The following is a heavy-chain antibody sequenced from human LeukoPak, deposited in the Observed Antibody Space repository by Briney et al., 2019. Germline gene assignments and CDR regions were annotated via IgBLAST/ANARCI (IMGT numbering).Heavy chain of an antibody. V-gene: IGHV3-23*01. CDR3: AKGNDYYDSSGYYSPAY. Sequence: GGSLRLSCAASGFTFSSYAMSWVRQAPGKGLEWASAISGSGGSTYYADSVKGRFTISRDNSKNTLYLQMNSLRAEDTAVYYCAKGNDYYDSSGYYSPAYWGQGTLVTVSS. D-gene: IGHD3-22*01. CDR2: ISGSGGST. J-gene: IGHJ4*02. CDR1: GFTFSSYA.